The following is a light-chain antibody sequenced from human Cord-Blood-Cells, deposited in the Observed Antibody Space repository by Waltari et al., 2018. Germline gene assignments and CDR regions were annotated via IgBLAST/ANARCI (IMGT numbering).Light chain of an antibody. CDR2: DVS. CDR1: SSDVGGYNY. J-gene: IGLJ1*01. CDR3: CSYAGSYTLYV. V-gene: IGLV2-11*01. Sequence: QSALTQPASVSGSPGQSITISCTGTSSDVGGYNYVSWYQQHPGKAPKLMIYDVSKRPSGGPDRFSGSKSGNTASLTISGLQAEDEADYYCCSYAGSYTLYVFGTGTKVTVL.